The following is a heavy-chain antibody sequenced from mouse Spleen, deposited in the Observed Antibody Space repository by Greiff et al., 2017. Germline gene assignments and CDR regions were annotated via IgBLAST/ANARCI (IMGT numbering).Heavy chain of an antibody. V-gene: IGHV1-78*01. J-gene: IGHJ1*01. D-gene: IGHD1-1*01. CDR1: GYTFTDHS. Sequence: QVQLQQSDAELVKPGASVKISCKVSGYTFTDHSIHWMKQRPEQGLEWIGYIYPGDGSSKDNEKFKGKATLTADKSSSTVYMQVNSLTSEDSAVYFCARGDYYGSMYWYFDVWGAGTTVTVSS. CDR3: ARGDYYGSMYWYFDV. CDR2: IYPGDGSS.